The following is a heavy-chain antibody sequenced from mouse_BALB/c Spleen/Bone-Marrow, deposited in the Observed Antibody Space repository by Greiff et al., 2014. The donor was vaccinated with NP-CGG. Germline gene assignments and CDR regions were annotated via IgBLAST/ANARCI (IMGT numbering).Heavy chain of an antibody. CDR1: GYTFTSYW. J-gene: IGHJ1*01. D-gene: IGHD2-2*01. Sequence: DLVKPGASVKLSCKASGYTFTSYWINWIKQRPGQGLEWIGRIAPGSGSTYYNEMFKGKTTLTVDTSSSTAYIQLSSLSSKDSDVYFCARERYGYDGWYFDVWGAGTTVTVSS. V-gene: IGHV1S41*01. CDR2: IAPGSGST. CDR3: ARERYGYDGWYFDV.